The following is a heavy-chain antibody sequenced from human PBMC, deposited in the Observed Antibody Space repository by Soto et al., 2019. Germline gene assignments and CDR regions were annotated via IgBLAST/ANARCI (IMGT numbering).Heavy chain of an antibody. V-gene: IGHV5-51*01. CDR1: GYSFTSYW. CDR3: ARASPVLVPAANAYYYYGMDV. Sequence: GESLKISCKGSGYSFTSYWIGWVRQMPGKGLEWMGIIYPGDSDTRYSPSFQGQVTISADKSISTAYLQWSSLKASDTAMYYCARASPVLVPAANAYYYYGMDVWGQGTTVTVSS. CDR2: IYPGDSDT. D-gene: IGHD2-2*01. J-gene: IGHJ6*02.